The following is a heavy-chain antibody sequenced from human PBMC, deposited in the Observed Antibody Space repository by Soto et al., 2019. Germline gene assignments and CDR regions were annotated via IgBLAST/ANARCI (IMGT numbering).Heavy chain of an antibody. J-gene: IGHJ4*02. D-gene: IGHD6-25*01. V-gene: IGHV4-59*08. Sequence: PSETLSLTCTVSGGSISSYYWSWIRQPPGKGLEWIGYIYYSGSTNYNPSLKSRVTISVDTSKNQFSLKLSSVTAADTAVYYCARRSGSRRSRSFDYWGQGTLVTVSS. CDR2: IYYSGST. CDR1: GGSISSYY. CDR3: ARRSGSRRSRSFDY.